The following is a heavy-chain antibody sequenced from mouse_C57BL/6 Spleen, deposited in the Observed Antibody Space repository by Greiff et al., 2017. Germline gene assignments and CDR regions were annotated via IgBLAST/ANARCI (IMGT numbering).Heavy chain of an antibody. CDR1: GYAFTNYL. D-gene: IGHD3-2*02. CDR2: INPGSGGT. CDR3: ARGGDSSGYDAMDY. Sequence: QIQLQQSGAELVRPGTSVKVFCKASGYAFTNYLIEWVKQRPGQGLEWIGVINPGSGGTNYNEKFKGKATLTADKSSSTAYMQLSSLTSEDSAVYFCARGGDSSGYDAMDYWGQGTSVTVSS. J-gene: IGHJ4*01. V-gene: IGHV1-54*01.